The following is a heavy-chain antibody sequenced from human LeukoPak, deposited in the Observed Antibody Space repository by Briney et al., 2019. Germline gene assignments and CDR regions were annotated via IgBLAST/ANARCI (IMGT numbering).Heavy chain of an antibody. J-gene: IGHJ6*02. CDR3: ARGGPVLRYFDWSNGMDV. CDR2: INPNSGGT. D-gene: IGHD3-9*01. Sequence: ASVKVSCKASGYTFTGYYMHWVRQAPGQGLEWMGWINPNSGGTNYAQKFQGRVTMTRDTSISTAYMELSRLRSDDTAVYYCARGGPVLRYFDWSNGMDVWGQGTTVTVSS. V-gene: IGHV1-2*02. CDR1: GYTFTGYY.